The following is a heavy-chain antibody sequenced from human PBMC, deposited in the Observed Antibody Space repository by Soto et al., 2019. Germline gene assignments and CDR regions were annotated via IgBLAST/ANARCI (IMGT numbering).Heavy chain of an antibody. V-gene: IGHV3-21*01. D-gene: IGHD2-15*01. Sequence: PGGSLRLSCAASGFTFSSYSMNWVRQAPGKGLEWVSSISSSSSYIYYAESVKGRFTISRDNAKNSLYLQMNSLRAEDTAVYYCARDRGPRISAFDIWGQGTMVTVSS. CDR2: ISSSSSYI. J-gene: IGHJ3*02. CDR3: ARDRGPRISAFDI. CDR1: GFTFSSYS.